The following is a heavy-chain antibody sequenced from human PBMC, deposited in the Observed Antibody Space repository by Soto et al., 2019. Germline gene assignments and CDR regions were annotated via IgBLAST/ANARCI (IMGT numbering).Heavy chain of an antibody. J-gene: IGHJ6*02. CDR3: ARDLYLVRGVTGYYYGMDV. CDR1: GDSISRGGYS. D-gene: IGHD3-10*01. CDR2: IYHSGST. Sequence: QLQLQESGSGLVKPSQTLSLTCGVSGDSISRGGYSWSWIRQPPGKDLEWIGNIYHSGSTSYNPSLKSRVTISVDRSKNQFSLKLSSVTAADTAVYYCARDLYLVRGVTGYYYGMDVWGQGTTVTVSS. V-gene: IGHV4-30-2*01.